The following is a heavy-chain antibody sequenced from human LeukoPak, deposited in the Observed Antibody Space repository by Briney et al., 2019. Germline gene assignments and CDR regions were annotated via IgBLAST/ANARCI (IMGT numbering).Heavy chain of an antibody. D-gene: IGHD3-22*01. CDR1: GFTFSDYY. CDR2: ISSSSSYT. CDR3: ARDQGMYYYDSSGYQYYYYYGMDV. J-gene: IGHJ6*02. V-gene: IGHV3-11*05. Sequence: GGSLRLSCAASGFTFSDYYMSWIRQAPGKGLEWVSSISSSSSYTNYADSVKGRFTISRDNAKNSLYLQMNSLRAEDTAVYYCARDQGMYYYDSSGYQYYYYYGMDVWGQGTTVTVSS.